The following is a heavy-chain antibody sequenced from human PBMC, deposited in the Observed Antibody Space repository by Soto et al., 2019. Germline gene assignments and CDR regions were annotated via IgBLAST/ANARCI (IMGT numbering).Heavy chain of an antibody. CDR2: IYYSGST. J-gene: IGHJ4*02. CDR3: ASGTSSSWYVY. V-gene: IGHV4-59*01. Sequence: SETLSLTCTVSGGSISSYYWSWIRQPPGKGLEWIGYIYYSGSTNYNPSLKSRVTISVDTSKNQFSLKLSSVTAADTAVYYCASGTSSSWYVYWGQGTLVTVSS. D-gene: IGHD6-13*01. CDR1: GGSISSYY.